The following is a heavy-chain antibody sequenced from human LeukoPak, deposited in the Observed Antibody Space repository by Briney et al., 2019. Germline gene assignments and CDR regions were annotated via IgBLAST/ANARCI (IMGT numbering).Heavy chain of an antibody. V-gene: IGHV4-39*01. D-gene: IGHD1-26*01. CDR1: GGSISSYY. J-gene: IGHJ3*02. CDR2: IYYSGST. Sequence: PSETLSLTCTVSGGSISSYYWGWIRQPPGKGLEWIGSIYYSGSTYYNPSLKSRVTISVDTSKNQFSLKLSSVTAADTAVYYCARPYSGSYDDAFDIWGQGTMVTVSS. CDR3: ARPYSGSYDDAFDI.